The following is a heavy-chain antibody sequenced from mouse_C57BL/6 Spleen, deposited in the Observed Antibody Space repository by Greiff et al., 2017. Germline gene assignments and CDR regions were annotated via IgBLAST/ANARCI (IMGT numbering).Heavy chain of an antibody. D-gene: IGHD1-3*01. J-gene: IGHJ4*01. CDR1: GYTFTDYN. V-gene: IGHV1-18*01. CDR3: ARKGGVDNYEDVEDAMDY. Sequence: EVKLQQSGPELVKPGASVKIPCKASGYTFTDYNMDWVKQSHGKSLEWIGDINPNNGGTIYNQKFKGKATLTVDKSSSPAYMELRSLTSEDTAVYYCARKGGVDNYEDVEDAMDYWGQGTSVTVSS. CDR2: INPNNGGT.